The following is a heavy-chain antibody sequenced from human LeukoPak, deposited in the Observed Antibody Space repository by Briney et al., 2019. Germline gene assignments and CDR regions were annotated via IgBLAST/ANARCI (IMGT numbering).Heavy chain of an antibody. CDR2: IYYSGNT. CDR3: ARHENIVVVVAATGFDN. Sequence: SETLSLTCSVSGGSISSSSHFWSWIRQPPGKGLEWIGSIYYSGNTYYNSSLKSRVTISVDTSKNQFSLKLSSVTAADTAVYYCARHENIVVVVAATGFDNWGQGTLVTVSS. J-gene: IGHJ4*02. V-gene: IGHV4-39*01. D-gene: IGHD2-15*01. CDR1: GGSISSSSHF.